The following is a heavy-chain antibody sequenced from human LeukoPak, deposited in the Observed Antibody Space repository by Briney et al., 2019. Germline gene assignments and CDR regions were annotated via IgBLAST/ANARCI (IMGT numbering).Heavy chain of an antibody. Sequence: AGGSVILSCVASGFTFSAYGMQWVRQAPGKGLEWVAVISNDADNKYYSNSVKGRFTISRDSSKNTLYLQMNSLRPEDTAVYSCAKDLTTLVLASDVWGIGTMATVSS. CDR3: AKDLTTLVLASDV. CDR1: GFTFSAYG. J-gene: IGHJ3*01. V-gene: IGHV3-30*18. D-gene: IGHD4-11*01. CDR2: ISNDADNK.